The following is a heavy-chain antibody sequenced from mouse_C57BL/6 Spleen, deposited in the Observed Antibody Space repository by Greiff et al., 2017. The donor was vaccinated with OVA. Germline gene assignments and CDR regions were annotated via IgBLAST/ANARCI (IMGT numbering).Heavy chain of an antibody. CDR1: GYTFTDYY. D-gene: IGHD2-4*01. CDR2: INPNNGGT. J-gene: IGHJ3*01. Sequence: EVQLQQSGPELVKPGASVKISCKASGYTFTDYYMNWVKQNHGKSLEWIGDINPNNGGTSYNQKFKGKATLTVDKSSSTAYMELRSLTSEDSAVYYCARDDYGAYWGQGTLVTVSA. V-gene: IGHV1-26*01. CDR3: ARDDYGAY.